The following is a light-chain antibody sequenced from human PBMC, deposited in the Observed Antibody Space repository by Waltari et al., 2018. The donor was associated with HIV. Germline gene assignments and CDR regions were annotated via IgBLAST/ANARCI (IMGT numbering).Light chain of an antibody. CDR2: DVS. V-gene: IGLV2-11*01. CDR1: SSDVGGYNY. Sequence: QSALTQPRSVSGSPGQSVTISCTGTSSDVGGYNYVSWYQQHPGKAPKLIIYDVSKRPPGVPDRFSGSKSGNTASLTISGLQAEDEAGYYCCSYAGSYRGVFGGGTKLTVL. CDR3: CSYAGSYRGV. J-gene: IGLJ2*01.